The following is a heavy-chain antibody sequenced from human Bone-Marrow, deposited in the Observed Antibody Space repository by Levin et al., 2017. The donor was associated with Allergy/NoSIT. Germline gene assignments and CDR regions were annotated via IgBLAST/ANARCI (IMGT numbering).Heavy chain of an antibody. CDR1: GYTFSVYW. CDR3: TRGLMIGASKMFDL. CDR2: IIPNSGGT. J-gene: IGHJ5*02. D-gene: IGHD3-22*01. Sequence: PGGSLRLSCKASGYTFSVYWIHWVRHVPGQGLEWMGWIIPNSGGTNYAKKFQGRVTMTRDTSINTVYMELTGLTSDDAAAYYCTRGLMIGASKMFDLWGQGTLVTVSS. V-gene: IGHV1-2*02.